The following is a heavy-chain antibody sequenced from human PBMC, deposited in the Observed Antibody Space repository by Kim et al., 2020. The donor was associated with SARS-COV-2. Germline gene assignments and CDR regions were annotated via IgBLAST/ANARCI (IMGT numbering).Heavy chain of an antibody. Sequence: SETLSLTCAVYGGSFSGYYWSWIRQPPGKGLEWIGEINHSGSTNYNPSLKSRVTISVDTSKNQFSLKLSSVTAADTAVYYCARVLQLWPNFYYYYYMDVWGTGTTVAVSS. CDR2: INHSGST. J-gene: IGHJ6*03. V-gene: IGHV4-34*01. CDR3: ARVLQLWPNFYYYYYMDV. CDR1: GGSFSGYY. D-gene: IGHD5-18*01.